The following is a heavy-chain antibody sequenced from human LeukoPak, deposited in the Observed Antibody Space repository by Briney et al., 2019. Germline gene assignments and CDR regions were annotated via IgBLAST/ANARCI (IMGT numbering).Heavy chain of an antibody. D-gene: IGHD3-16*02. CDR2: IYYSGST. CDR3: ARAVPYYDYVWGSYLYGDAFDI. J-gene: IGHJ3*02. V-gene: IGHV4-59*01. Sequence: SETLSLTCTVSGGSISSYYWSWIRQPPGKGLEWIGYIYYSGSTNYNPSLKSRVTISVDTSKNQFSLKLSSVTAADTAVYYCARAVPYYDYVWGSYLYGDAFDIWGQGKMVTVFS. CDR1: GGSISSYY.